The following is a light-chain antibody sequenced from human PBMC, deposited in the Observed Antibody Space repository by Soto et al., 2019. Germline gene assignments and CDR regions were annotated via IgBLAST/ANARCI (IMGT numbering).Light chain of an antibody. J-gene: IGKJ1*01. CDR1: QSVSSSY. Sequence: EIVLTQSPGTLSLSPGERATLSCRASQSVSSSYLAWHQQKPGQAPRLLIYGASSRATGIPDRFSGSGSGTDFTLTISSLQPEDFAVYYCQQYDRSPLTFGEGTKVEIK. CDR2: GAS. V-gene: IGKV3-20*01. CDR3: QQYDRSPLT.